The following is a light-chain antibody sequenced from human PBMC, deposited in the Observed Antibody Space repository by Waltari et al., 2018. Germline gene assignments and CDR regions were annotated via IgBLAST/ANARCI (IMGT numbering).Light chain of an antibody. CDR3: SAWDDSVHV. J-gene: IGLJ1*01. V-gene: IGLV1-44*01. Sequence: QSGLTQSPSVSGTPGQRVTISCSGSTSNIGRNNVNWYQHCPGTAPKLLIYRNSERPSGVPDRFSGSKSGTSASLAISGLQSEDEAEYYCSAWDDSVHVFGTGTRVTVL. CDR2: RNS. CDR1: TSNIGRNN.